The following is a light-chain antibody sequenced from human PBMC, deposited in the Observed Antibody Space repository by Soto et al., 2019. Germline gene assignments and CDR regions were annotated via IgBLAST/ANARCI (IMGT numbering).Light chain of an antibody. Sequence: AIRMTQSPSSISASTGDRVTITCRASQGISSFLAWYQQKPGKAPKLLIYAAATLKRGAPSRFSASGSGTDFTLTISRLQSEDFATYFCQQYLSYPYTFGQGTKLEI. J-gene: IGKJ2*01. CDR1: QGISSF. CDR3: QQYLSYPYT. V-gene: IGKV1-8*01. CDR2: AAA.